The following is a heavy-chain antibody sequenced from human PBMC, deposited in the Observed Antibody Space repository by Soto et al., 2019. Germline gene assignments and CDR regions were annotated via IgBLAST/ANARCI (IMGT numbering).Heavy chain of an antibody. CDR2: ISGSGGST. CDR1: GFTFSSYA. D-gene: IGHD3-3*01. V-gene: IGHV3-23*01. Sequence: EVQLLESGGVSVQPGKSLRLSCAASGFTFSSYAMSWVRQAPGKGLEWVSVISGSGGSTYYADSVKGRFTISRDNSKNTLYLQMNNLRAEDTAVYYCAKGLPERRSAYYRYNWFDPWGQGTLVTVSS. J-gene: IGHJ5*02. CDR3: AKGLPERRSAYYRYNWFDP.